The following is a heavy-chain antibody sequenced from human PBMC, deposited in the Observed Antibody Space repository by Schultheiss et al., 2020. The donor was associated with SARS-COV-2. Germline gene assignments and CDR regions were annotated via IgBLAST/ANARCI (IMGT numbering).Heavy chain of an antibody. CDR2: ISYDGSNK. J-gene: IGHJ3*02. Sequence: GGSLRLSCAASGFTFSSYWMSWVRQAPGKGLEWVAVISYDGSNKYYADSVKGRFTISRDNSKNTLYLQMNSLRAEDTAVYYCAEDAFDIWGQGTMVTVSS. V-gene: IGHV3-30*18. CDR3: AEDAFDI. CDR1: GFTFSSYW.